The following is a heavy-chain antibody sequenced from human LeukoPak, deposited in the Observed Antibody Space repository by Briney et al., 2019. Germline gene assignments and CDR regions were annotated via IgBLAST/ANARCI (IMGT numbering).Heavy chain of an antibody. V-gene: IGHV1-69*04. CDR3: ARVERVQVATLGAYDI. CDR2: IIPILGIA. Sequence: VASVKVSCKASGGTFSSYAISWVRQAPGQGLEWMGRIIPILGIANYAQKFQGRVTITADKSTSTAYMELSSLRSEDTAVYYCARVERVQVATLGAYDIWGQGTMVNVSS. CDR1: GGTFSSYA. J-gene: IGHJ3*02. D-gene: IGHD5-12*01.